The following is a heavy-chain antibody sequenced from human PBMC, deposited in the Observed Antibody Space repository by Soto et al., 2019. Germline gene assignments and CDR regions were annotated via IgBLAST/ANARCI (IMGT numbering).Heavy chain of an antibody. J-gene: IGHJ5*02. CDR2: INHSGNT. CDR1: GASLSDNY. Sequence: NPSETLSLTCAVYGASLSDNYCNWLRQPPGKGLEWIGEINHSGNTNYNPSLRSRVTISIDTSKNQLSLNLRSVSAADTAVYYCARGRGDFDAWGQGTPVTVSS. V-gene: IGHV4-34*01. D-gene: IGHD2-21*02. CDR3: ARGRGDFDA.